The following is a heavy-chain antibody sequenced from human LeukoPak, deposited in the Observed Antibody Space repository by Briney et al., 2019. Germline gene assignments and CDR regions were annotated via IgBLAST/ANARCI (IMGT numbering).Heavy chain of an antibody. D-gene: IGHD3-22*01. Sequence: GGSLRLSCAASGFTFSSYPRHWVRQAPGKGLEYVSAISTNGGSTYYADSVESRFTISRDNSKNTVYLQMGSLRAEDMAVYYCARREGNYDSSGYYSDAFDIWGQGTMVTVSS. CDR1: GFTFSSYP. CDR2: ISTNGGST. V-gene: IGHV3-64*02. J-gene: IGHJ3*02. CDR3: ARREGNYDSSGYYSDAFDI.